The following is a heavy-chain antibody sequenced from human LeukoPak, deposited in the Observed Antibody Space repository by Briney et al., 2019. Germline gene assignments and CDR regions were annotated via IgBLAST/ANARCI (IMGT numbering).Heavy chain of an antibody. Sequence: SETLSLTCTVSGYSISSGYYWGWIRQPPGKGLEWIGYIYYSGSTNYNPSLKSRVTISVDTSKNQFSLKLSSVTAADTAVYYCARAIDYYGYPYYFDYWGQGTLVTVSS. D-gene: IGHD3-10*01. CDR1: GYSISSGYY. V-gene: IGHV4-61*01. J-gene: IGHJ4*02. CDR3: ARAIDYYGYPYYFDY. CDR2: IYYSGST.